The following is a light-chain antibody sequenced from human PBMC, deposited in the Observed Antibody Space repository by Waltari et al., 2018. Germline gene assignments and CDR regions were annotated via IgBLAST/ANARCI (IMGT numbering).Light chain of an antibody. CDR2: EGT. V-gene: IGLV2-14*01. Sequence: QSALTQPASVSGSPGQSITISCTVTTSDLGNHDYVSSYQQHPGKAPKLLIYEGTNRPSGVSTRFSGSKSGSTASLTISGLQADDEAHYYCSSYTGSSTLLVFGGGTDLTVL. J-gene: IGLJ2*01. CDR1: TSDLGNHDY. CDR3: SSYTGSSTLLV.